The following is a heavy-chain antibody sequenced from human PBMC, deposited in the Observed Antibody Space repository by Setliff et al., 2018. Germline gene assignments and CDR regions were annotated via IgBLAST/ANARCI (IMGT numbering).Heavy chain of an antibody. CDR3: ARDPHFDS. Sequence: GGSLRLSCAASGFTFSSYSINWVRQTPGKGLEWVANIKQDGSEKYYVDSVKGRFSISRDNAKNSLYLQMNSLRAEDTAVYYCARDPHFDSWGQGTLVTVSS. V-gene: IGHV3-7*01. CDR1: GFTFSSYS. CDR2: IKQDGSEK. J-gene: IGHJ4*02.